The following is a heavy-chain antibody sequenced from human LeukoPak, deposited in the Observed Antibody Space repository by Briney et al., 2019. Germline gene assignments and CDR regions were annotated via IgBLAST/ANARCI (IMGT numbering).Heavy chain of an antibody. CDR2: IYYSGST. CDR3: ARQGQYDYVYPFDY. D-gene: IGHD3-16*01. J-gene: IGHJ4*02. Sequence: SETLSLTCTVSGGSISSYYWSWIRQPPGKGLEWIGYIYYSGSTNYNPSLKSRVTISVDTSKNQFSLKLSSVTAADTAVYYCARQGQYDYVYPFDYWGQGTLVTVSS. V-gene: IGHV4-59*01. CDR1: GGSISSYY.